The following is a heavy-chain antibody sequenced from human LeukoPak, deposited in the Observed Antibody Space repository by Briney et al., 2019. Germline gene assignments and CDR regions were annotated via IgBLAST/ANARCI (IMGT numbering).Heavy chain of an antibody. CDR1: GFSFSDFG. D-gene: IGHD6-6*01. CDR3: VSLGYSSSSVRY. Sequence: GGSLRLSCAASGFSFSDFGMHWVRQAPGKGLEWVAAMSFDGSNKYYTDSVKGRFTISRDNSKNTLYLQMNSLRAEDTAVYFCVSLGYSSSSVRYWGQGTLVTVSS. CDR2: MSFDGSNK. J-gene: IGHJ4*02. V-gene: IGHV3-30*03.